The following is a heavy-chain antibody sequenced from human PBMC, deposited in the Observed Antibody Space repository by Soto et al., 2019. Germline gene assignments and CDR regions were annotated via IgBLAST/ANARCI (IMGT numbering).Heavy chain of an antibody. J-gene: IGHJ5*02. CDR2: IYYSGST. V-gene: IGHV4-59*08. Sequence: SETLSLTCTVPGGSISSYYWSWIRQPPGKGLEWIGYIYYSGSTNYNPSLKSRVTISVDTSKNQFSLKLSSVTAADTAVYYCARHGLLWFGELLGNWFDPWGQGTLVTVSS. D-gene: IGHD3-10*01. CDR1: GGSISSYY. CDR3: ARHGLLWFGELLGNWFDP.